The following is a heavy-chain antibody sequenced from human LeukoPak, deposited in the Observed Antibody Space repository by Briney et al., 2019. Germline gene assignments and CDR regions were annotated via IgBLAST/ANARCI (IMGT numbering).Heavy chain of an antibody. CDR2: ISDSTTYI. Sequence: GGSLRLSCAASGFTFRTYTMNWVRQAPGKGLEWVSSISDSTTYIYYADSVKGRFTISRDNAKNSLYLQMNSLRAEDTAVYYCARYYGSGSPPFDSWGQGTLVTVSS. D-gene: IGHD3-10*01. CDR1: GFTFRTYT. V-gene: IGHV3-21*01. CDR3: ARYYGSGSPPFDS. J-gene: IGHJ4*02.